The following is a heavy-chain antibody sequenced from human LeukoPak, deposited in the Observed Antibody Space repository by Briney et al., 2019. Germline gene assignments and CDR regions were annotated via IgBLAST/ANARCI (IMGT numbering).Heavy chain of an antibody. CDR1: GFTFSSYA. J-gene: IGHJ3*02. D-gene: IGHD1-26*01. Sequence: GRSLRLSCAASGFTFSSYAMHWVRQAPGKGLEWVSIIYSGGSTYYADSVKGRFTISRDNSKNTLYLQMNSLRAEDTAVYYCARDPGVGPTKGAFDIWGQGTMVTVSS. V-gene: IGHV3-53*01. CDR3: ARDPGVGPTKGAFDI. CDR2: IYSGGST.